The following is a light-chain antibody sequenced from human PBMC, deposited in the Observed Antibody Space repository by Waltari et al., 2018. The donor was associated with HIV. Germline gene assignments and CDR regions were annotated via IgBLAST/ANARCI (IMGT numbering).Light chain of an antibody. Sequence: QSALTQPASVSGSPGHSITTPCTGTRSDVVGYNYVSWYQQHPGKAPKLLIYDVSKRPSGVSNRFSGSKSGNTASLTISGLQAEDEADYYCSSYTSSSTVVFGGGTKLTVL. J-gene: IGLJ2*01. CDR3: SSYTSSSTVV. CDR1: RSDVVGYNY. CDR2: DVS. V-gene: IGLV2-14*01.